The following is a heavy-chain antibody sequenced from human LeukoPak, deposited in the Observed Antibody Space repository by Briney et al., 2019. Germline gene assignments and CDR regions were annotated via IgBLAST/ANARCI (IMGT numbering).Heavy chain of an antibody. Sequence: GGSLRLSCAASGFTFSSYGMHWVRQAPGKGLEWVAFIRYDGSNKYYADSVKGRFTISRDNSKNTLYLQMNSLRAEDTAVYYCAKALLYSVTQYYFDYWGQGTLVTVSS. D-gene: IGHD4-17*01. J-gene: IGHJ4*02. V-gene: IGHV3-30*02. CDR2: IRYDGSNK. CDR3: AKALLYSVTQYYFDY. CDR1: GFTFSSYG.